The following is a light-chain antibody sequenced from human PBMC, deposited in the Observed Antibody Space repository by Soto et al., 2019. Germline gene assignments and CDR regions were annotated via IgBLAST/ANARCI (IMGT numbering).Light chain of an antibody. CDR3: QQLNSDPWT. Sequence: IQLTQSPSSLSASVGDRVTITCRASQGIDNFSAWYQQKPGKAPKLLIYAASTLQSGVPSRFSGRGSGTDFTLTIRSLQPEDFATYYCQQLNSDPWTFGQGTKVEIK. CDR2: AAS. CDR1: QGIDNF. V-gene: IGKV1-9*01. J-gene: IGKJ1*01.